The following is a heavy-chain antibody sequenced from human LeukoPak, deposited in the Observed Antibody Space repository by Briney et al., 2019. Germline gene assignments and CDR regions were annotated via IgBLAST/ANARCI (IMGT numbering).Heavy chain of an antibody. D-gene: IGHD5-18*01. V-gene: IGHV3-48*03. CDR1: GFTFSSYE. Sequence: GGSLRLSCAASGFTFSSYEMNWVRQAPGKGLEWVSCISSSGSTIYYADSVKGRFTISRDNAKNSLYLQMNSLRAEDTAVYYCARDSDTAYYRGQGTLVTVSS. CDR3: ARDSDTAYY. J-gene: IGHJ4*02. CDR2: ISSSGSTI.